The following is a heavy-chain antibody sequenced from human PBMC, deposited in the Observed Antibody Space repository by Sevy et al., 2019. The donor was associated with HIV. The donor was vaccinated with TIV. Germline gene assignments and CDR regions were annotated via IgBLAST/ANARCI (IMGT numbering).Heavy chain of an antibody. CDR3: ARVRGTISPYYYFGMDV. Sequence: GGSLRLSCTASGFNFGDYAMSWCRQAPGKGLEWIGFIRSKTYGVTTEYAASVKGRFTISRDDSNSIASLQMNSLKTEDTAVYYCARVRGTISPYYYFGMDVWGQGTTVTVSS. J-gene: IGHJ6*02. D-gene: IGHD3-16*01. CDR1: GFNFGDYA. CDR2: IRSKTYGVTT. V-gene: IGHV3-49*03.